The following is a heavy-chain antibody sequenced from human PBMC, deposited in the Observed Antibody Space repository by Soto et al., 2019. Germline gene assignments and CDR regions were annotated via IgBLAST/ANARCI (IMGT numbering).Heavy chain of an antibody. CDR2: ISAYNGNT. Sequence: QVQLVQSGAEVKKPGASVKVSCKASGYTFTSYGISWVRQAPGQGLEWMGWISAYNGNTNYAQKLQGRVTMTTDTSTSPACMELRSLRSDDTAVYYCARSAGALAVGATTLDYWGQGTLVTVSS. D-gene: IGHD1-26*01. V-gene: IGHV1-18*01. J-gene: IGHJ4*02. CDR1: GYTFTSYG. CDR3: ARSAGALAVGATTLDY.